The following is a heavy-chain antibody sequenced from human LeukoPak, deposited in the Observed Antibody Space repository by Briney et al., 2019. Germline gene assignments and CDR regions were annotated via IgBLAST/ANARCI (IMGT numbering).Heavy chain of an antibody. Sequence: ASVKVSCKVSGYTFSSYTISWVRQAPGQGLEWMGRIIPILGIANYAQKFQGRVTITADKSTSTAYMELSSLRSEDTAVYYCARAPDYYYYYMDVWGKGTTVTVSS. CDR1: GYTFSSYT. J-gene: IGHJ6*03. CDR3: ARAPDYYYYYMDV. V-gene: IGHV1-69*02. CDR2: IIPILGIA.